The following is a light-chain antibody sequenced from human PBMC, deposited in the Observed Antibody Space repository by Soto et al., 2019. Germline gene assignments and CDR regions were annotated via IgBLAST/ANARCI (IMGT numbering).Light chain of an antibody. V-gene: IGLV1-47*01. J-gene: IGLJ2*01. Sequence: QPVLIQPPSASGTPGQRVNISCSGGNSNIGSNSIYWYQQLPGTAPKIVIYKSSQRPSGVPDRFSGSKSGISGSLSISGLRSEDEADFYCAAWDDSLSGPVFGGGTKLTVL. CDR2: KSS. CDR3: AAWDDSLSGPV. CDR1: NSNIGSNS.